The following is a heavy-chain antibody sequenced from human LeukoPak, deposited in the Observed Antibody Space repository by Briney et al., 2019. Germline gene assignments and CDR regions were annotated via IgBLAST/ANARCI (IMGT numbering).Heavy chain of an antibody. V-gene: IGHV3-21*01. CDR3: ARLTRSGIVVVPADRSDY. CDR1: GFTFSSYS. D-gene: IGHD2-2*01. Sequence: GGSLRLSCAASGFTFSSYSMNWVRQAPGKGLEWVSSISSSSSYIYYADSVKGRFTISRDNAKNSLYLQMNSLRAEDTAVYYCARLTRSGIVVVPADRSDYWGQGTLVTVSS. CDR2: ISSSSSYI. J-gene: IGHJ4*02.